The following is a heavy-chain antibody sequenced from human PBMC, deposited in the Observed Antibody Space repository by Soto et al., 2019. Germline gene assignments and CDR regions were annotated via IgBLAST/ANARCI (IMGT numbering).Heavy chain of an antibody. V-gene: IGHV4-30-4*01. Sequence: SETLSLTCTVSGGSISSGDYYWSWVRQPPGKGLEWIAYIYYSGTTYYNPSLKSRVTMSMDTSKNQFSLKLESVTAADTAVYYCAREVAELDYGGSSDAFDIWGQVTMVT. D-gene: IGHD3-10*01. CDR2: IYYSGTT. J-gene: IGHJ3*02. CDR1: GGSISSGDYY. CDR3: AREVAELDYGGSSDAFDI.